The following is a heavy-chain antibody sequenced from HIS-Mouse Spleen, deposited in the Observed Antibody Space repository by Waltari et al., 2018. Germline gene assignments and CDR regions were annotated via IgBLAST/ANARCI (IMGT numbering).Heavy chain of an antibody. CDR2: IYHGGST. D-gene: IGHD7-27*01. V-gene: IGHV4-38-2*02. J-gene: IGHJ3*02. CDR3: ARVNGSLGTDAFDI. CDR1: GYSISSGYY. Sequence: QVQLQESGPGLVKPSETLSLTCTVSGYSISSGYYWVWSRQPPGKGLEWIGSIYHGGSTYYNPSLKSRVTISVDTSKNQFSLKLSSVTAADTAVYYCARVNGSLGTDAFDIWGQGTMVTVSS.